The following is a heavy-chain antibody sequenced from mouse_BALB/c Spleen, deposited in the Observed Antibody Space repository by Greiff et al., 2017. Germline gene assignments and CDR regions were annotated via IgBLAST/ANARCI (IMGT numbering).Heavy chain of an antibody. Sequence: EVQLQQSGPELVKPGASVKIPCKASGYTFTDYNMDWVKQSHGKSLEWIGDINPNNGGTIYNQKFKGKATLTVDKSSSTAYMELRSLTSEDTAVYYCARRGGGNYGYAMDYWGQGTSVTVSS. J-gene: IGHJ4*01. CDR1: GYTFTDYN. CDR3: ARRGGGNYGYAMDY. CDR2: INPNNGGT. V-gene: IGHV1-18*01. D-gene: IGHD2-1*01.